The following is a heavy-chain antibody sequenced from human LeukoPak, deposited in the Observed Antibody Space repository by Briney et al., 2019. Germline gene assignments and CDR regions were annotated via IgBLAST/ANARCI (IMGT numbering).Heavy chain of an antibody. V-gene: IGHV1-18*01. D-gene: IGHD5-12*01. CDR1: GYTFTSYG. J-gene: IGHJ6*03. Sequence: ASVKVSCKASGYTFTSYGISWVRQAPGQGLEWMGWISAYNGNTNYAQKLQGRVTMTTDTSTSTAYMELRSLRSDDTAVYYCARRRGYSAHRERYYYYYMDVWGKGTTVTISS. CDR3: ARRRGYSAHRERYYYYYMDV. CDR2: ISAYNGNT.